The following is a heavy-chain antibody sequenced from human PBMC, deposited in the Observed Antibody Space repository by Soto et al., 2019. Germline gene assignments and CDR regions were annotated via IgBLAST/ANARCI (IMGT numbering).Heavy chain of an antibody. V-gene: IGHV1-69*01. Sequence: QVPLVQAGAEVKKPGSSVTVSCKASGGTFSSYAIHWVRQAPGQGLEWMGGIIPMYGPAKYAQRFQGRVTNTADASTTTVYIELTSLTSQDTAVYYWARGTAMVRGVSDNWCDPWGHGNLVTGSS. D-gene: IGHD3-10*01. CDR1: GGTFSSYA. CDR2: IIPMYGPA. CDR3: ARGTAMVRGVSDNWCDP. J-gene: IGHJ5*02.